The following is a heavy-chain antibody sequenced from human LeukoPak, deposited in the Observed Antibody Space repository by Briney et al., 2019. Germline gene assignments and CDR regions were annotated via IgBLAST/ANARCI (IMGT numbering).Heavy chain of an antibody. CDR2: ISSSGSTI. CDR1: GCTFSNYY. CDR3: ARVPPYDFWSGYYYYYYMDV. D-gene: IGHD3-3*01. Sequence: GGSLRLSCAASGCTFSNYYMSWIRQAPGKGLEWVSYISSSGSTIYYADSVKGRFTISRDNAKNSLYLQMNSLRAEDTAVYYCARVPPYDFWSGYYYYYYMDVWGKGTTVTVSS. V-gene: IGHV3-11*04. J-gene: IGHJ6*03.